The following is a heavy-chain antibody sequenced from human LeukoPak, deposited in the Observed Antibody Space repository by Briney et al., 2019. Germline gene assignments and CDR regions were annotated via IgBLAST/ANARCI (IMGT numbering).Heavy chain of an antibody. CDR3: ARAGGALRYFDWLLLT. CDR2: INPSGGST. D-gene: IGHD3-9*01. J-gene: IGHJ5*02. V-gene: IGHV1-46*01. Sequence: ASVKVSCKASGYTFTSYYMHWLRQAPGQGLEWMGIINPSGGSTSYAQKCQGRVTMTRDTSTSTVYMELSSLRSEDTAVYYCARAGGALRYFDWLLLTWGQGTLVTVSS. CDR1: GYTFTSYY.